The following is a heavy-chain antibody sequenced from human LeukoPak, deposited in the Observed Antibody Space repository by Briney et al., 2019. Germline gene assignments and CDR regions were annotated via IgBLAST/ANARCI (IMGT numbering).Heavy chain of an antibody. CDR3: ARGGITMIVVVINTLDY. V-gene: IGHV1-2*02. CDR1: GYTFTGYY. J-gene: IGHJ4*02. D-gene: IGHD3-22*01. Sequence: ASVTVSCKASGYTFTGYYMHWVRQATGQGLEWMGLINPNSGGTNYAQKFQGRVTMTRDTSISTAYMELSRLRSDDTAVYYCARGGITMIVVVINTLDYWGQGTLVTVSS. CDR2: INPNSGGT.